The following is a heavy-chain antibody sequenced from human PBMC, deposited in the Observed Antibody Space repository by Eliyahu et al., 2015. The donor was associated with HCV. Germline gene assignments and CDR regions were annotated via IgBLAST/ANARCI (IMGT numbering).Heavy chain of an antibody. CDR1: GGSFSGYY. J-gene: IGHJ6*03. CDR3: AKGVRPEGIGYYYMDV. V-gene: IGHV4-34*01. CDR2: INHSGST. Sequence: QVQLQQWGAGLLKLSEXLSLTCAVXGGSFSGYYWCWXRQPPGKGLEWIGEINHSGSTNYNPSPKSRVTISVDTSKNQFSLKLSSVTAADTAVYYCAKGVRPEGIGYYYMDVWGKGTTVTVSS. D-gene: IGHD3-10*01.